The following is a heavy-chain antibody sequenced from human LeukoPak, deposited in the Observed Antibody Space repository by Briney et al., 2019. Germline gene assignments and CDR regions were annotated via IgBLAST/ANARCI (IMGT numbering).Heavy chain of an antibody. CDR1: GDSINIYH. V-gene: IGHV4-59*08. D-gene: IGHD3-10*01. J-gene: IGHJ4*02. CDR2: IYYSGST. CDR3: ARREVRGSRFEY. Sequence: SETLSLTCTVSGDSINIYHWSWIRQPPGKGLEWIGYIYYSGSTNYNPSLKSRVTLSVDTSKNQFSLKLSSVTAADTAFYYYARREVRGSRFEYWGQGILVTVSS.